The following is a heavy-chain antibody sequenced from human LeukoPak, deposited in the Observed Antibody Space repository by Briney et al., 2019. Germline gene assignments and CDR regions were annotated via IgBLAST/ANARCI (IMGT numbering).Heavy chain of an antibody. CDR1: GNTFTGYY. CDR2: INPNSGGT. D-gene: IGHD6-13*01. CDR3: ARFPSSSSWYDDY. V-gene: IGHV1-2*02. Sequence: ASLKFSCKASGNTFTGYYMHWVRQAPGQGLEWMGWINPNSGGTNYAQKFQGRVTMTRDTSISTAYMELSRLRSDDTAVYYCARFPSSSSWYDDYWGQGTLVTVSS. J-gene: IGHJ4*02.